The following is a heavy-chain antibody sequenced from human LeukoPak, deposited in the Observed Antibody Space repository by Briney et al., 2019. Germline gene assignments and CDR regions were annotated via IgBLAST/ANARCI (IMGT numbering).Heavy chain of an antibody. J-gene: IGHJ5*02. CDR2: IIPIFGIA. V-gene: IGHV1-69*04. CDR1: GGTFSSYA. CDR3: AGSDCSGGSCYRVFWFDP. Sequence: ASVKVSCKASGGTFSSYAISWVRQAPGQGLEWMGRIIPIFGIANYAQKFQGRVTITADKSTSTAYMELSSLRSEDTAVYYCAGSDCSGGSCYRVFWFDPWGQGTLVTVFS. D-gene: IGHD2-15*01.